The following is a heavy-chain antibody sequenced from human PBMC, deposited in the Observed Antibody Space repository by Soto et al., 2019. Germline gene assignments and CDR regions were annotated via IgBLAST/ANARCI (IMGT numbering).Heavy chain of an antibody. Sequence: SETLSLTYTVSGGSISSDDYYWSWIRQPPGKGLEWIGYTYYSGSTDYNPSLKSRVTILVDTSKNQYSLKLSAVTAVDTAVYYCARDNMVRGLFDYWGQGTLVTVSS. D-gene: IGHD3-10*01. J-gene: IGHJ4*02. CDR1: GGSISSDDYY. CDR2: TYYSGST. V-gene: IGHV4-30-4*01. CDR3: ARDNMVRGLFDY.